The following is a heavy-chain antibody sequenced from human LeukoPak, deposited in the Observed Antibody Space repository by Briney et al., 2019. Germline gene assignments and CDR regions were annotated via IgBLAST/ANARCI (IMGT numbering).Heavy chain of an antibody. CDR2: IIPIFGTA. Sequence: SVKVSCKASGGTFSSYAISWVRQAPGQGLEWMGGIIPIFGTANYAQKFQGRVTITADESTSTAYMELSSLRSEDTAVYYCARADWFWSGYYGDYYYYMDVWGKGTTVTVSS. CDR3: ARADWFWSGYYGDYYYYMDV. D-gene: IGHD3-3*01. CDR1: GGTFSSYA. V-gene: IGHV1-69*13. J-gene: IGHJ6*03.